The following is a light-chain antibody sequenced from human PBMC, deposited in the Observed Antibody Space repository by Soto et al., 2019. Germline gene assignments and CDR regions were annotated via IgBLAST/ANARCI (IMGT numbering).Light chain of an antibody. V-gene: IGKV3-11*01. J-gene: IGKJ4*01. Sequence: EIVLTQSPATLSLSPGERATLSCRASQSVNSYLAWYQQKPGQAPRLLIYDASNRATGIPARFSGSGSGTDCTLTISSLEPEDFAVYYCQQRSNWPPLLTFGGGTKVEIK. CDR2: DAS. CDR3: QQRSNWPPLLT. CDR1: QSVNSY.